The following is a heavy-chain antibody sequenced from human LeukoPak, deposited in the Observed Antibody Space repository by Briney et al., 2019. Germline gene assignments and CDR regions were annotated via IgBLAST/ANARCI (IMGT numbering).Heavy chain of an antibody. J-gene: IGHJ3*02. V-gene: IGHV3-21*01. CDR2: ISSSSSYI. Sequence: GGSLRPSCAASGFTFSSYSMNWVRQAPGKGLEWVSSISSSSSYIYYADSVKGRFTISRDNAKNSLYLQMNSLRAEDTAVYYCARDPYCSGGSCYYDAFDIWGQGTMVTVSS. CDR3: ARDPYCSGGSCYYDAFDI. CDR1: GFTFSSYS. D-gene: IGHD2-15*01.